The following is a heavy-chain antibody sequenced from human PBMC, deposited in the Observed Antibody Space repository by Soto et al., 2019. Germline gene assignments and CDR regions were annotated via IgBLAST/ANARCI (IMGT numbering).Heavy chain of an antibody. Sequence: SDTPALTCAVSGGSFTSNNWWTFFRQPPGQGLEWIGEIYRTGSTNYNPSLKSRVTISLDKSENQFSLKVTSLTAADTAVYYCASRDPGTSVDYWGQGTLVTVSS. V-gene: IGHV4-4*02. CDR3: ASRDPGTSVDY. CDR1: GGSFTSNNW. J-gene: IGHJ4*02. D-gene: IGHD1-7*01. CDR2: IYRTGST.